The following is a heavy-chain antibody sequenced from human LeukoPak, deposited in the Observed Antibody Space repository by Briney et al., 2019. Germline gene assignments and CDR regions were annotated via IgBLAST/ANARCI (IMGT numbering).Heavy chain of an antibody. V-gene: IGHV4-4*07. Sequence: SETLSLTCTVSGGSISSYYWSWIRQPAGKGLEWIGRIYTSGSTNYNPSLKSRVTMSVDTSKNQFSLKLSSVTAADTAVYYCATDSNRGILEWFQYWGQGSLVTVSS. D-gene: IGHD3-3*01. CDR1: GGSISSYY. CDR3: ATDSNRGILEWFQY. CDR2: IYTSGST. J-gene: IGHJ1*01.